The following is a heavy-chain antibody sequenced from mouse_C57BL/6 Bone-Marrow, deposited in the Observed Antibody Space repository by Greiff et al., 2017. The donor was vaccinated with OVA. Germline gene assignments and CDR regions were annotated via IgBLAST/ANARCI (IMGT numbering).Heavy chain of an antibody. J-gene: IGHJ2*01. CDR3: AKEWNWYYFDC. CDR1: GYTFTDYY. V-gene: IGHV1-26*01. D-gene: IGHD4-1*01. Sequence: EVQLVESGPELVKPGASVKISCKASGYTFTDYYMNWVKQSHGQSLEWIGDINPNNGGTSYNQKFKGKATLTVDKSSSTAYMELRSLTSEDSAVYYCAKEWNWYYFDCWGRGTALTVTS. CDR2: INPNNGGT.